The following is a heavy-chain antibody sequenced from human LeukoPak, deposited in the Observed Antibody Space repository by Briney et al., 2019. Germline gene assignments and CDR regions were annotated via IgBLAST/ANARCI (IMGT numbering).Heavy chain of an antibody. CDR3: ARNFSSGWFDY. CDR2: IYYSGST. J-gene: IGHJ4*02. CDR1: GGSISSSNYY. Sequence: SETLSLTCTVSGGSISSSNYYWGWIRQPPGKGLEWIGGIYYSGSTSYNTSLKGRVTISVDTSKNQFSLKLSSVTAADTAVYYGARNFSSGWFDYWGQGSLVTASS. D-gene: IGHD6-19*01. V-gene: IGHV4-39*07.